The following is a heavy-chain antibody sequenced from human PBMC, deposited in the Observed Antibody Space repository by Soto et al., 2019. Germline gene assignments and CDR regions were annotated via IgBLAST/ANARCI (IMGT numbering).Heavy chain of an antibody. CDR3: ARIARSNSFDY. CDR1: GYSISSSNW. Sequence: QVQLQESGPGLVKPSDTLSLTCAVSGYSISSSNWWGWIRQPPGKGLEFIGSIYYTGSTYYDPSLKRRVTMSVDTSKNQFSLKLSSVTAVDTAVYYCARIARSNSFDYWGQGTLVTVSS. V-gene: IGHV4-28*01. CDR2: IYYTGST. D-gene: IGHD6-6*01. J-gene: IGHJ4*02.